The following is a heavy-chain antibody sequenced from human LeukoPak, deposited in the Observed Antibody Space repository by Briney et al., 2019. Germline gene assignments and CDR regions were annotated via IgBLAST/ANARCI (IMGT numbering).Heavy chain of an antibody. V-gene: IGHV4-59*01. CDR1: GGSINGYY. J-gene: IGHJ6*02. CDR2: IVFDGNT. CDR3: ARLTREDGVDV. Sequence: SETLSLTCTVYGGSINGYYWTWIRQPPGKGLEWLWLIVFDGNTNNSPSFKSRVTISLDTSKSQISMRLTSVTAADTGVYHCARLTREDGVDVWGQGTTVTVSS.